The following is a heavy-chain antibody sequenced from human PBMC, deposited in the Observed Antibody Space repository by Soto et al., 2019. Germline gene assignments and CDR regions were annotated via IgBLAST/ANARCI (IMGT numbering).Heavy chain of an antibody. CDR3: ARWDYYHAMDA. Sequence: QVQLQESGPGLVRPSENLSLTCIVSGGSVSSSGSHWNWIRQPPGKGLEWIGYMTNAGSTKYNPSLESRVTISLDTSKNEFSLKLTSVTAADTAVYYCARWDYYHAMDAWGQGTTVAGSS. CDR1: GGSVSSSGSH. J-gene: IGHJ6*02. CDR2: MTNAGST. V-gene: IGHV4-61*08.